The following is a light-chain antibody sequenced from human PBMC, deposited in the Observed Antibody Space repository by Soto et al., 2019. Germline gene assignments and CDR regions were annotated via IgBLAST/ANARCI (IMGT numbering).Light chain of an antibody. J-gene: IGLJ1*01. CDR2: DVY. V-gene: IGLV2-14*01. CDR1: SSDVGGFNY. CDR3: SSYTTSSSYV. Sequence: QSVLTQPASVSGSPGQSITISCTGTSSDVGGFNYVSWYQQHPGKAPKLLIFDVYSRPSGISNRFSGSRSGNTASLTISGLQAEDAADYYCSSYTTSSSYVFGAGTKVTVL.